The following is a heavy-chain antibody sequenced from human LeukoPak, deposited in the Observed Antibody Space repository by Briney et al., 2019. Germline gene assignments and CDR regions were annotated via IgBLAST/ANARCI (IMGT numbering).Heavy chain of an antibody. Sequence: GGSLRLSCAASGFTFSSYWMSWVRLAPGKGLEWVANMRQDGSEKYYVDSVKGRFTISRDNAKNTVSLQMDSLRAEDTGVYYCARAPSEVGGYYPEYFRHWGQGTLVTVSS. CDR2: MRQDGSEK. CDR1: GFTFSSYW. CDR3: ARAPSEVGGYYPEYFRH. J-gene: IGHJ1*01. V-gene: IGHV3-7*01. D-gene: IGHD3-22*01.